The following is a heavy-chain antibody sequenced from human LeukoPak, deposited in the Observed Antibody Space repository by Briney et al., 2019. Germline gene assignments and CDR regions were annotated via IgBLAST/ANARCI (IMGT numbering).Heavy chain of an antibody. V-gene: IGHV3-7*01. D-gene: IGHD4-17*01. J-gene: IGHJ4*02. Sequence: GGSLRLSCAASGFTSSSYWMSWVRQAPGKGLEWVANIKQDGSEKYYVDSVKGRFTISRDNAKNSLYLQMNSLRAEDTAVYYCASQGYGDLAPLDYWGQGTLVTVSS. CDR3: ASQGYGDLAPLDY. CDR2: IKQDGSEK. CDR1: GFTSSSYW.